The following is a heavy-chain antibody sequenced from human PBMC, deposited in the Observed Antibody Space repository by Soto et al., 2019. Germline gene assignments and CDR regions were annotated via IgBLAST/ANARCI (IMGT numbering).Heavy chain of an antibody. V-gene: IGHV3-30*18. CDR2: ISYDGSNK. D-gene: IGHD3-10*01. CDR3: AKDRGRQPPGTRSYYYYGMDV. Sequence: GGSLRLSCAASGFTFSSYGMHWVRQAPGKGLEWVAVISYDGSNKYYADSVKGRFTISRDNSKNTLYLQMNSRRAEDTAVYYCAKDRGRQPPGTRSYYYYGMDVWGQGTTVTVSS. J-gene: IGHJ6*02. CDR1: GFTFSSYG.